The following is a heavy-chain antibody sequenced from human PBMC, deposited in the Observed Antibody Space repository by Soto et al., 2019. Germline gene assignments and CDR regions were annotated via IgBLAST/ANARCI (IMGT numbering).Heavy chain of an antibody. J-gene: IGHJ4*02. CDR1: GFTFSSYE. CDR2: ISSSGSTI. Sequence: GGSLRLSCAASGFTFSSYEMNWVRQAPGKGLEWVSYISSSGSTIYYADSVKGRFTISRDNAKNSLYLQMNSLRAEDTAVYYCARDSGYYDSSGSFDYWGQGTLVTVSS. CDR3: ARDSGYYDSSGSFDY. D-gene: IGHD3-22*01. V-gene: IGHV3-48*03.